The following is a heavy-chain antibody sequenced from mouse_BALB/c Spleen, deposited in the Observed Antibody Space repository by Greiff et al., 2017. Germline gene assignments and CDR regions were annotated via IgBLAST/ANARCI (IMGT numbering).Heavy chain of an antibody. Sequence: DVKLVESGGGLVKPGGSLKLSCAASGFTFSDYYMYWVRQTPEKRLEWVATISDGGSYTYYPDSVKGRFTISRDNAKNNLYLQMSSLKSEDTAMYYCARDPFYGSSPYWYFDVWGAGTTVTVSS. J-gene: IGHJ1*01. CDR3: ARDPFYGSSPYWYFDV. CDR1: GFTFSDYY. D-gene: IGHD1-1*01. V-gene: IGHV5-4*02. CDR2: ISDGGSYT.